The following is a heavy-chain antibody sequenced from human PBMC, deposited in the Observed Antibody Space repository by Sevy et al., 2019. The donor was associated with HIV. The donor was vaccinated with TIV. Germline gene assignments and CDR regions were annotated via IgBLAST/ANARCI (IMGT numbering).Heavy chain of an antibody. CDR3: ARSGYDPSGYYYGNWFDP. J-gene: IGHJ5*02. D-gene: IGHD3-22*01. CDR2: IKQDGTEK. Sequence: GGSLRLSCAASGFTFSTYWMSWVRQAPGKGLEWVANIKQDGTEKFYVDSVQGRFTISRDNAKNSLYLQMNSLRAEDTAVYYCARSGYDPSGYYYGNWFDPWGQGTLVTVSS. CDR1: GFTFSTYW. V-gene: IGHV3-7*01.